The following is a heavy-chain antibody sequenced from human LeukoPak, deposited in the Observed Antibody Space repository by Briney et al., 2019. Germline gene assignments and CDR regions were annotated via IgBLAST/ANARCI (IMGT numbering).Heavy chain of an antibody. V-gene: IGHV4-34*01. CDR3: ARLTVGALDY. J-gene: IGHJ4*02. CDR1: GGSFSGYY. Sequence: SETLSLTCAVYGGSFSGYYWSWIRQPPGKGLEWIGEINHSGSTNYNPSLKSRVTISGDMSKNQFSLKVTSVTAADTAVYYCARLTVGALDYWGQGTLVTVSS. D-gene: IGHD1-26*01. CDR2: INHSGST.